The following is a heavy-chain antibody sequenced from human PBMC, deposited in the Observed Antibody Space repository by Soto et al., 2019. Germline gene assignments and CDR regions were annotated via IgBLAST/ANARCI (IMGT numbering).Heavy chain of an antibody. CDR3: AKGLLPSYYYYGMDV. CDR1: GFTFSSYA. D-gene: IGHD2-15*01. Sequence: PGGSLRLSCAASGFTFSSYAMSWVRQAPGKGLEWVSAISGSGGSTYYADSVKGRFTISRDNSKNTLYLQMNSLRAEDTAVYYCAKGLLPSYYYYGMDVWGQGTTVTVSS. CDR2: ISGSGGST. V-gene: IGHV3-23*01. J-gene: IGHJ6*02.